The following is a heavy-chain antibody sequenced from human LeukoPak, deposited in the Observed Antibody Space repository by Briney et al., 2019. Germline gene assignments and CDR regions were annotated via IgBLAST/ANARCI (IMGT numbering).Heavy chain of an antibody. J-gene: IGHJ4*02. V-gene: IGHV3-7*03. CDR2: MKQDGSEK. CDR1: GFTFSSCW. D-gene: IGHD3-22*01. Sequence: PGGSLRLSCVVSGFTFSSCWMSWVRQAPGQGLEWVANMKQDGSEKYYVDSVKGRFTISRDNAKNSLYLQMNSLRAEDTAVYYCARAPYYSHVEFYFDYWGQGTLVTVSS. CDR3: ARAPYYSHVEFYFDY.